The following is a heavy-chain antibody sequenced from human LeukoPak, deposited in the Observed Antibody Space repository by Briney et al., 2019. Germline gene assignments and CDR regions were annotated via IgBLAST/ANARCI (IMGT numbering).Heavy chain of an antibody. V-gene: IGHV4-34*01. CDR3: AITDSSGYYCDY. CDR1: GGSFSGYY. D-gene: IGHD3-22*01. J-gene: IGHJ4*02. Sequence: PSETLSLTCAVYGGSFSGYYWSWIRQPPGKGLEWIGEINHSGSTNCNPSLKSRVTISVDTSKNQFSLKLSSVTAADTAVYYCAITDSSGYYCDYWGQGTLVTVSS. CDR2: INHSGST.